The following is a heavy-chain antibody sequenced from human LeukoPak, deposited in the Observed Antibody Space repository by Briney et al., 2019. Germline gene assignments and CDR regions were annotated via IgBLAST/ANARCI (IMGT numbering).Heavy chain of an antibody. CDR3: ARRKNRIVGAPLDY. CDR2: IYYSGST. Sequence: SETLSLTCTVSGGSISSYYWSWIRQPAGKGLEWLGYIYYSGSTNYNPSLKSRVTISVDTSKNQFSLKLSSVTAADTAVYYCARRKNRIVGAPLDYWGQGTLVTVSS. D-gene: IGHD1-26*01. CDR1: GGSISSYY. J-gene: IGHJ4*02. V-gene: IGHV4-59*12.